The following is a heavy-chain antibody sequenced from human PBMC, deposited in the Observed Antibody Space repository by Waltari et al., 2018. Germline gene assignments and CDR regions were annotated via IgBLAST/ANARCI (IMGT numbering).Heavy chain of an antibody. CDR1: GFTFDDYA. V-gene: IGHV3-9*01. Sequence: EVQLVESGGGLAQPGRSLRLSCAASGFTFDDYAMHWVRQAPGKGLEWVAGISWNGGSIGYADSLKGRLTISRDNAKNSLYLQMNGLRAEDTALYHCARADCSGGTCLNFDSWGQGTLVTVSS. D-gene: IGHD2-15*01. CDR2: ISWNGGSI. CDR3: ARADCSGGTCLNFDS. J-gene: IGHJ4*02.